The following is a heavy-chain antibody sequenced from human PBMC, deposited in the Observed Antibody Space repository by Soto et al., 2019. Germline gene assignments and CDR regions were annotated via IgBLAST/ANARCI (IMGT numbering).Heavy chain of an antibody. D-gene: IGHD2-15*01. Sequence: GGSLRLSCAASGFTFSSYAMSWVRQAPGKGLEWVSAISGSGGSTYYADSVKGRFTISRDNSKNTLYLQMNSLRAEDTAVYYCAKNQVVVVHLDNWFDPWGQGTLVTVSS. CDR2: ISGSGGST. CDR1: GFTFSSYA. CDR3: AKNQVVVVHLDNWFDP. J-gene: IGHJ5*02. V-gene: IGHV3-23*01.